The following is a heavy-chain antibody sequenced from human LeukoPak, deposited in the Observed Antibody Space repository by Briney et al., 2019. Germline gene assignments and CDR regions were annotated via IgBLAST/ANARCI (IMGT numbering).Heavy chain of an antibody. CDR2: IKSKTDGGTT. CDR3: TTDRILNSGSYRWRQFDY. Sequence: PGGSLRLFCAASGFTFSYAWMSWVRQAPGKGLEWVGRIKSKTDGGTTDNAAPMKGRFTISRDDAKNTLYLQMNSLKAEDTAVYYCTTDRILNSGSYRWRQFDYWGQGTLVTVSS. J-gene: IGHJ4*02. V-gene: IGHV3-15*01. D-gene: IGHD1-26*01. CDR1: GFTFSYAW.